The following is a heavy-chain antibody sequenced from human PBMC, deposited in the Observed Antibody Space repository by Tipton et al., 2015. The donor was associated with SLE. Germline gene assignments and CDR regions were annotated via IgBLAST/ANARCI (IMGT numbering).Heavy chain of an antibody. CDR2: IIPLFGTP. Sequence: QVQLVQSGAEVKKPGSSVKVSWKASGGSFKTYGFSWMRQAPGQGLEWMGGIIPLFGTPHYAQKFQGRVTITTDESSNTVYMELRSLTSEDTAVYFCARDRGDGTAKLAFDMWGQGTMVTVSS. D-gene: IGHD5-24*01. V-gene: IGHV1-69*01. CDR3: ARDRGDGTAKLAFDM. CDR1: GGSFKTYG. J-gene: IGHJ3*02.